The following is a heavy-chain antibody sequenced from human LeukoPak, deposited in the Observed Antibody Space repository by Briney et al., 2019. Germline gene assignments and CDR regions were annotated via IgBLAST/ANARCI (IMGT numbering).Heavy chain of an antibody. Sequence: GGSLRLSCSASGFTFSSYSMNWVRQAPGKGLEWVPSISSSSSYIYYADSVKGRFTISRDNAKNSLYLQMNSLRAEDTAVYYCATPAHMVRGVIIDYWGQGTLVTVSS. CDR2: ISSSSSYI. V-gene: IGHV3-21*01. J-gene: IGHJ4*02. CDR1: GFTFSSYS. D-gene: IGHD3-10*01. CDR3: ATPAHMVRGVIIDY.